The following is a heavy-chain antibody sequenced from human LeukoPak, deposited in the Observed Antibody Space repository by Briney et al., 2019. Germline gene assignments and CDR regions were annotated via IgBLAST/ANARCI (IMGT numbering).Heavy chain of an antibody. CDR1: DGSFTDYN. D-gene: IGHD3-22*01. J-gene: IGHJ5*01. CDR2: IHHSGGT. Sequence: PSESLSLTCAVYDGSFTDYNLSWIRQSPGKGLEWIAEIHHSGGTNYSPTFKSRVTLSVDTSKHQLSLNLRSVTAADTAVYYCVRNGYDSSGYYFWSDSRGQGTLVTVSS. V-gene: IGHV4-34*01. CDR3: VRNGYDSSGYYFWSDS.